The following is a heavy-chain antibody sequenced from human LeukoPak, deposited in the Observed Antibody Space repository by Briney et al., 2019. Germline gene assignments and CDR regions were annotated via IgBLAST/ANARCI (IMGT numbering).Heavy chain of an antibody. CDR2: IYYSGST. D-gene: IGHD1-26*01. CDR3: ARGLVGATRSDAFDI. J-gene: IGHJ3*02. CDR1: GGSTSSSSYY. V-gene: IGHV4-39*07. Sequence: SETLSLTCTVSGGSTSSSSYYWGWIRQPPGKGLEWIGSIYYSGSTYYNPSLKSRVTISVDTSKNQFSLKLSSVTAADTAVYYCARGLVGATRSDAFDIWGQGTMVTVSS.